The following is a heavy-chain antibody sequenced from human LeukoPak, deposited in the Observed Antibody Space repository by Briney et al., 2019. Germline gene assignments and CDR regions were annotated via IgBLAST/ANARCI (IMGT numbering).Heavy chain of an antibody. CDR2: ISGSGGST. D-gene: IGHD3-22*01. CDR1: GFTFSSYA. J-gene: IGHJ4*02. V-gene: IGHV3-23*01. Sequence: PRGSLRLSCAASGFTFSSYAMSWVRQAPGKGLEWVSAISGSGGSTYYADSVKGRFTISRDNSKNTLYLQMNSLRAEDTAVYYCAKDLAGYYYFSGQNDYWGQGTLVTVSS. CDR3: AKDLAGYYYFSGQNDY.